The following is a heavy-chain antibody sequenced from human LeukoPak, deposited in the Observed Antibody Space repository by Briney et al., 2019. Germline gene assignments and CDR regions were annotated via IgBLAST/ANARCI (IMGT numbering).Heavy chain of an antibody. J-gene: IGHJ4*02. V-gene: IGHV1-2*02. CDR1: GYTFTGYY. Sequence: ASVKVSCKASGYTFTGYYMHWVRQAPGQGLEWMGWNNPNSGGTNYAQKFQGRVTMTRDTSISTAYMELSRLRSDDTAVYYCARGDCGGDCYLPSDYWGQGTLVTVSS. CDR3: ARGDCGGDCYLPSDY. CDR2: NNPNSGGT. D-gene: IGHD2-21*02.